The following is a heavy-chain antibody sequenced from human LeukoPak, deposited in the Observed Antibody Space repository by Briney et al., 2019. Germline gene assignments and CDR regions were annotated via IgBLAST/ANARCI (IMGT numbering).Heavy chain of an antibody. CDR1: GYTFTDYY. CDR2: INPNSGVK. D-gene: IGHD1-26*01. J-gene: IGHJ4*02. V-gene: IGHV1-2*02. CDR3: AVGRRTDFDD. Sequence: GASVTVSCKASGYTFTDYYIHWVRQAHGQGIEWMGWINPNSGVKNYAQNFHGRVNMTRDTYNITANMHLSRLRLDDTAVYYCAVGRRTDFDDWGQGTLVTVSS.